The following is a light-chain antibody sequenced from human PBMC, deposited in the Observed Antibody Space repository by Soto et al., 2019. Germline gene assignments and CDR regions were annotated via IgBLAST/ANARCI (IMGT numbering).Light chain of an antibody. CDR1: QSISSH. CDR2: GAS. V-gene: IGKV1-39*01. Sequence: DIQITQSPASLSASVGDRVTITCRASQSISSHLNWYQQRSGRAPKLLIYGASSLQSGVPSRFSGSGSGTDFTLTISSLQTEDFATYYCQQSYSIAFTFGPGTKVDIK. J-gene: IGKJ3*01. CDR3: QQSYSIAFT.